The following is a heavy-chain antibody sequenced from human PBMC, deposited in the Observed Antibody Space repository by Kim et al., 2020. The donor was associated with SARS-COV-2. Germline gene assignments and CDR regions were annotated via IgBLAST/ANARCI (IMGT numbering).Heavy chain of an antibody. J-gene: IGHJ4*02. D-gene: IGHD6-13*01. CDR3: AGGQQLAGGYFDY. CDR1: GGSFSGYY. Sequence: SETLSLTCAVYGGSFSGYYWSWIRQPPGKGLEWIGEINHSGSTNYNPSLKSRVTISVDTSKNQFSLKLSSVTAADTAVYYCAGGQQLAGGYFDYWGQGTLVTVSS. CDR2: INHSGST. V-gene: IGHV4-34*01.